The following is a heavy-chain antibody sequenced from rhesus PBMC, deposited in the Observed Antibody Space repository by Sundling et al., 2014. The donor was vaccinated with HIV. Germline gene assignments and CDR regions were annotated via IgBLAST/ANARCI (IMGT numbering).Heavy chain of an antibody. Sequence: EVQLVESGGGLAKPGGSLRLSCAASGFTFSDYYMDWVRQAPGKGLEWVSRISNGGGSTWYADSVKGRFTISRENAKNTLYLQMDSLRAEDTAVYYCARRGDWLLYRGLDSWGQGVVVTVSS. CDR3: ARRGDWLLYRGLDS. CDR1: GFTFSDYY. D-gene: IGHD3-3*01. CDR2: ISNGGGST. J-gene: IGHJ6*01. V-gene: IGHV3-178*01.